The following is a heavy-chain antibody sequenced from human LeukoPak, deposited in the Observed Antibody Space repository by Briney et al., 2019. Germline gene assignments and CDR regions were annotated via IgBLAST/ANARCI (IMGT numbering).Heavy chain of an antibody. CDR2: ISWDGGST. V-gene: IGHV3-43D*03. CDR1: GFTFDDYA. Sequence: PGGSLRLSCPASGFTFDDYAMHWVRQAPGKGLEWVSLISWDGGSTYYADSVKGRFNISRDNSKNSLYLQMNSLRAEDTALYYCAEDSLNYYDSSGYYSFRYMDVWGKGTTVTVSS. J-gene: IGHJ6*03. D-gene: IGHD3-22*01. CDR3: AEDSLNYYDSSGYYSFRYMDV.